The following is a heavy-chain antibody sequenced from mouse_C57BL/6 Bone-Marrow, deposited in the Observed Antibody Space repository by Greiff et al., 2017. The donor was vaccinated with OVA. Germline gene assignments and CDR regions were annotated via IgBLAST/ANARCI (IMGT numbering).Heavy chain of an antibody. CDR2: IYPRSGNT. Sequence: VQLQQSGAELARPGASVKLSCKASGYTFTSYGISWVKQRTGQGLEWIGEIYPRSGNTYYNEKFKGKATLTADKSSSTAYMELRSLTSEDSAVYFCVTVLPWFAYWGQGTLVTVSA. D-gene: IGHD1-1*01. CDR3: VTVLPWFAY. V-gene: IGHV1-81*01. CDR1: GYTFTSYG. J-gene: IGHJ3*01.